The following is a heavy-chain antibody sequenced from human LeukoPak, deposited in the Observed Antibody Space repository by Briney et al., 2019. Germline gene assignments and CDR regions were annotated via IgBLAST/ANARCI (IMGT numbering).Heavy chain of an antibody. J-gene: IGHJ4*02. V-gene: IGHV4-39*07. CDR2: IYYSGST. D-gene: IGHD3-10*01. CDR1: GGSISSSSYY. Sequence: PSETLSLTCTVSGGSISSSSYYWGWIRQPPGKGLEWIGSIYYSGSTYYNPSLKSRVTISVDTSKNQFSLKLSPVTAADTAVYYCARDSYYYGSGSYFVPNWGQGTLVTVSS. CDR3: ARDSYYYGSGSYFVPN.